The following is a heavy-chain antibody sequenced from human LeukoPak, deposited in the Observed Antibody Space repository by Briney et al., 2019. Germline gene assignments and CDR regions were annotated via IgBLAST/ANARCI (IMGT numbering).Heavy chain of an antibody. CDR1: GFTFSRYW. Sequence: GGSLRLSCAAAGFTFSRYWMNWYRQAPGKGLEWVASIKFDESEKHYMDSVKGRFTISRDSAKSSLYLQMNSLRAEDTAVYFCARVTTNGYFEYWGQGSLVTVSP. CDR2: IKFDESEK. V-gene: IGHV3-7*04. D-gene: IGHD1-1*01. CDR3: ARVTTNGYFEY. J-gene: IGHJ4*02.